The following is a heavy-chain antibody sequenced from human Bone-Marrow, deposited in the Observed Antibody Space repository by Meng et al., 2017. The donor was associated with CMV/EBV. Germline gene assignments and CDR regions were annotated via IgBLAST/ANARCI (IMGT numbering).Heavy chain of an antibody. CDR3: ARDPSGGATLDY. V-gene: IGHV1-46*01. J-gene: IGHJ4*02. Sequence: CKASGYTFTSYSMHWVRQAPGQGLEWMGIINPSGGSTSYAQKFQGRVTMTRDTSTSTVYMELSSLRSEDTAVYYCARDPSGGATLDYWGQGTLVTVSS. D-gene: IGHD3-10*01. CDR2: INPSGGST. CDR1: GYTFTSYS.